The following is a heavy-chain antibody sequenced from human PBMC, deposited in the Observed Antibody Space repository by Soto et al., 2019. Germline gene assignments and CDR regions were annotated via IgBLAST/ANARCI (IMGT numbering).Heavy chain of an antibody. CDR3: ATACRDGYNCLDY. V-gene: IGHV1-2*04. CDR2: INPNSGGT. Sequence: GASVKVSCKASGYTFTGYYIYWVRQAPGQGLEWMGWINPNSGGTNYAQKFQGWVTMTRDTSISTAYMELSRLSSDDTAVYYCATACRDGYNCLDYWGQGTLVTVSS. CDR1: GYTFTGYY. J-gene: IGHJ4*02. D-gene: IGHD5-12*01.